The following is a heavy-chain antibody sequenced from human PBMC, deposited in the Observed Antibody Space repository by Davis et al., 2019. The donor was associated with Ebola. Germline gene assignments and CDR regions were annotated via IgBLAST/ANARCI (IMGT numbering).Heavy chain of an antibody. CDR1: GFTFSSYA. Sequence: PGGSLRLSCAASGFTFSSYAMSWVRQAPGKGLEWVSAISGSGGSTYYADSVKGRFTISRDNSKNTLYLQMNSLRAEDTAVYYCAKDLGLVVVPAAMLWQDYYYGMDVWGQGTTVTVSS. J-gene: IGHJ6*02. CDR3: AKDLGLVVVPAAMLWQDYYYGMDV. CDR2: ISGSGGST. D-gene: IGHD2-2*01. V-gene: IGHV3-23*01.